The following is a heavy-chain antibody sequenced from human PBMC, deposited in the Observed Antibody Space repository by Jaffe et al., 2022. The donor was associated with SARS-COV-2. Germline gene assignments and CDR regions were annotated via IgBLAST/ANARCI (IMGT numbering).Heavy chain of an antibody. D-gene: IGHD5-12*01. J-gene: IGHJ3*02. Sequence: EVQLLESGGGSVQPGGSLRISCAASGFTFNNYAMSWVRQAAGKGLEWVSGLSGSGGHIYYADSVKGRFTISRDNSKNTLYLQMNSLRAEDTAVYYCAKTWYSDYDSARAFDIWGQGTVVTVSS. CDR1: GFTFNNYA. V-gene: IGHV3-23*01. CDR3: AKTWYSDYDSARAFDI. CDR2: LSGSGGHI.